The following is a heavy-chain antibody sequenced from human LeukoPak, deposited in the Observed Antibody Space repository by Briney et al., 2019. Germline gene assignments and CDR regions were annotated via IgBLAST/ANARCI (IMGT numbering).Heavy chain of an antibody. CDR2: INPSGGST. V-gene: IGHV1-46*01. CDR3: ARVSAGAARRDYYYGMDV. CDR1: GYTFTSYY. D-gene: IGHD6-6*01. J-gene: IGHJ6*02. Sequence: ASVKVSCKASGYTFTSYYMHWVRQAPGQGLEWMGIINPSGGSTSYAQKFQGRATMTRDTSTSTVYMELSSLRSEDTAVYYCARVSAGAARRDYYYGMDVWGQGTTVTVSS.